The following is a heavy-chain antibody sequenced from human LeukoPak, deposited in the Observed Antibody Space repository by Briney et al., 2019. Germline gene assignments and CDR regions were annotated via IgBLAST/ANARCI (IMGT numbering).Heavy chain of an antibody. CDR3: ARDSYYYDSSGYSGDY. D-gene: IGHD3-22*01. CDR2: IWYDGSNK. Sequence: PGGFLRLSCAASGFTFSSYGMHWVRQAPGKGLEWVAAIWYDGSNKYYADSVKGRFTISRDNSKNTLYLQMNSLRAEDTAVYYCARDSYYYDSSGYSGDYWGQGTLVTVSS. CDR1: GFTFSSYG. J-gene: IGHJ4*02. V-gene: IGHV3-33*01.